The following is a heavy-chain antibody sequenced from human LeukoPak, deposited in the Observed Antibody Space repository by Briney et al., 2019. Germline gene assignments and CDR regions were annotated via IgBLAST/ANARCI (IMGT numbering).Heavy chain of an antibody. J-gene: IGHJ4*02. D-gene: IGHD2-15*01. CDR3: ASLGYCSGGSCYARRDY. Sequence: GGSLRLSCAASGFTFDDYGMSWVSPAPGKGLEWVSGINWNGGSTGYADSVKGRFTISRDNAKNSLYLQMNSPRAEDTALYYCASLGYCSGGSCYARRDYWGQGTLVTVSS. CDR2: INWNGGST. CDR1: GFTFDDYG. V-gene: IGHV3-20*04.